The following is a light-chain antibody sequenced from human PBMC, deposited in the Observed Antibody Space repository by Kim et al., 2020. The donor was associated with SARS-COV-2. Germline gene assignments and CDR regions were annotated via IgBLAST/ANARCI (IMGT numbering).Light chain of an antibody. CDR1: SGHSSYA. CDR3: QTWGTVV. J-gene: IGLJ2*01. V-gene: IGLV4-69*01. Sequence: LGASVKLTCTLISGHSSYAIAWHQQQPEKGPRYLMKLNSDGSHSKGDGIPDRFSGSSSGAERYLTISSLQSEDEADYYCQTWGTVVFGGGTQLTVL. CDR2: LNSDGSH.